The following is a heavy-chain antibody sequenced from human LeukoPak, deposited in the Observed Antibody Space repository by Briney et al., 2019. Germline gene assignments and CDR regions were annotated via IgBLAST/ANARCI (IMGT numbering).Heavy chain of an antibody. CDR2: ISGSGDRT. D-gene: IGHD3-22*01. J-gene: IGHJ4*02. CDR1: ALTFSSHA. CDR3: ARGNYYDSSGYYY. Sequence: PAGGSLRLSCAASALTFSSHAMSWVRQAPGKGLEWVSAISGSGDRTIYADSVKGRFTISRDNAKNSLYLQMNSLRAEDTAVYYCARGNYYDSSGYYYWGQGTLVTVSS. V-gene: IGHV3-23*01.